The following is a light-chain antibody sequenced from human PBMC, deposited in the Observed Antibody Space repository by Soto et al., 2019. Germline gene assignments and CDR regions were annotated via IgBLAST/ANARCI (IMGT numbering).Light chain of an antibody. V-gene: IGKV1-5*03. J-gene: IGKJ5*01. CDR1: QSIRTW. CDR2: RAS. Sequence: DIQMTQSPSTLSASIGDSVTITCRASQSIRTWLAWHQQKPGKAPNLLIYRASSLGSGVSSRFSGSGSGTEFTLTISSLQPGDFATYYCQQYDSFPITFGHGTRLEIK. CDR3: QQYDSFPIT.